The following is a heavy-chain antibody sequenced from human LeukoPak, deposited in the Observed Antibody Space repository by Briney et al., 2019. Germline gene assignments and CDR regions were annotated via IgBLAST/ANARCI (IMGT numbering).Heavy chain of an antibody. CDR3: ARIRGNWNYNYYYMDV. CDR1: GFSLNTSGMC. D-gene: IGHD1-20*01. V-gene: IGHV2-70*11. Sequence: SGPALVKPTQTLTLTCTFSGFSLNTSGMCVTWIRQPPGKALEWLARIDWDDDEYYTTSLKTRLAISRDTSKIQVVLTMTNMDPVDTATYYCARIRGNWNYNYYYMDVWGKGTTVTVSS. J-gene: IGHJ6*03. CDR2: IDWDDDE.